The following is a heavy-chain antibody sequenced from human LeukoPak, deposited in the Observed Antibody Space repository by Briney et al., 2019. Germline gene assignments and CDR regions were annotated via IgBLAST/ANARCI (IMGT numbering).Heavy chain of an antibody. V-gene: IGHV3-23*01. J-gene: IGHJ6*02. CDR1: GFTFSSYA. CDR2: ISGSGSST. Sequence: PGGSLRLSCAASGFTFSSYAMSWVRQAPGKGLEWVSAISGSGSSTYYADSVKGRFTISRDNSKNTLYLQMNSLRAEDTAVYYCAKKELLDYYYYGMDVWGQGTTVTVSS. CDR3: AKKELLDYYYYGMDV. D-gene: IGHD1-26*01.